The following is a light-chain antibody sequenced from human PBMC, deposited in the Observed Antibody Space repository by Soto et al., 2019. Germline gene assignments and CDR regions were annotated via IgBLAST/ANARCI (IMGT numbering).Light chain of an antibody. CDR3: QQYTGYSQWA. CDR1: QNVNSW. J-gene: IGKJ1*01. Sequence: DIQMSHSPSTMSASVGDRVTITCRASQNVNSWLAWYQQKPGLAPRLLIYDASTLESGVPSRFSGSGSGTDFSLTISSLQTVDFATYYCQQYTGYSQWAFGPGTKVDIK. CDR2: DAS. V-gene: IGKV1-5*01.